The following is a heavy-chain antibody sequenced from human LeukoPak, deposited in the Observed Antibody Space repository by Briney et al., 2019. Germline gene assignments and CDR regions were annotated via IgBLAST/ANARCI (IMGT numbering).Heavy chain of an antibody. D-gene: IGHD6-13*01. CDR2: INHSGST. J-gene: IGHJ6*03. CDR3: ARGSIAAAGTRWYYYYYMDV. CDR1: GGSFSGYY. V-gene: IGHV4-34*01. Sequence: SETLSLTCAVYGGSFSGYYWSWIRQPPGKGLEWVGEINHSGSTNYNPSLKSRVTISVDTSKNQFSLKLSSVTAADTAVYYCARGSIAAAGTRWYYYYYMDVWGKGTTVTVSS.